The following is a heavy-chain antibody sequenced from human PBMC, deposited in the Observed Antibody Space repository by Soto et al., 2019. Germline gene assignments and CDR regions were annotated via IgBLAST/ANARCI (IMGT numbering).Heavy chain of an antibody. CDR3: AKDMRRRRSSWYLVY. CDR1: GFTFDGYA. J-gene: IGHJ4*02. Sequence: AGGSLRLSCAASGFTFDGYAMHWVRQAPGKGLEWVSGISWNSGSIGYADSVKGRFTISRDNAKNSLYLQMNSLRAEDTALYYCAKDMRRRRSSWYLVYWGQGTLVTVSS. V-gene: IGHV3-9*01. CDR2: ISWNSGSI. D-gene: IGHD6-13*01.